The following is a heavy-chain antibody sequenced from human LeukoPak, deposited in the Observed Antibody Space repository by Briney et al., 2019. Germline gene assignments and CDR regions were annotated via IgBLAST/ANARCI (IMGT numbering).Heavy chain of an antibody. V-gene: IGHV1-2*02. CDR1: GYTFTGYY. CDR3: ARAVESAGYYYYMDV. J-gene: IGHJ6*03. CDR2: INPNSGGT. Sequence: ASVKVSCKASGYTFTGYYMHWVRQAPGQGLEWMGWINPNSGGTNYAQKFQGRVTMTRDTSISTAYMELSRLRSDDTAVYYCARAVESAGYYYYMDVWGKGTTVTVSS.